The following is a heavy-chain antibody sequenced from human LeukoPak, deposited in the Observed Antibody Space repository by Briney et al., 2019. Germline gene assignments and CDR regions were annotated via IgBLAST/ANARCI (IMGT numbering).Heavy chain of an antibody. CDR3: AREGSMVNSFDY. V-gene: IGHV4-59*01. CDR1: GGSISSYY. J-gene: IGHJ4*02. Sequence: SETLSLTCTVSGGSISSYYWSWIRQPPGKGLEWIGYIYYSGSTNYNPSLKSRVTISVDTSKNQFSLKLSSVTAADTAVYYCAREGSMVNSFDYWGQGTLVTVSS. CDR2: IYYSGST. D-gene: IGHD2/OR15-2a*01.